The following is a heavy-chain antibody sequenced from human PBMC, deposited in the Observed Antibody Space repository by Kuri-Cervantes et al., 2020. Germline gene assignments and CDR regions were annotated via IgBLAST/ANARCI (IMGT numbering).Heavy chain of an antibody. CDR1: GFTFSSYG. CDR3: ARDGGYSSSWWTYYYYGMDV. V-gene: IGHV3-33*01. CDR2: IWYDGSNK. D-gene: IGHD6-13*01. Sequence: GALRLSCAASGFTFSSYGMHWVRQAPGKGLEWVAVIWYDGSNKYYADSVKGRFTISRDNSKNTLYLQMNSLRAEDTAVYYCARDGGYSSSWWTYYYYGMDVWGQGTTVTVSS. J-gene: IGHJ6*02.